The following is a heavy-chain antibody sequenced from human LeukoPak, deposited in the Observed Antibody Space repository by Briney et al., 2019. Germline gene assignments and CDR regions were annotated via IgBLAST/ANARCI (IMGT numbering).Heavy chain of an antibody. V-gene: IGHV1-2*02. CDR3: ARDRIVVVPAAPTHYYYYGMDV. J-gene: IGHJ6*02. CDR2: INPNSGGT. Sequence: GASVKVSCKASGYTFTSYYMHWVRQAPGQGLEWMGWINPNSGGTNYAQKFQGRVTMTRDTSISTAYMELSRLRSDDTAVYYCARDRIVVVPAAPTHYYYYGMDVWGQGTTATVSS. D-gene: IGHD2-2*01. CDR1: GYTFTSYY.